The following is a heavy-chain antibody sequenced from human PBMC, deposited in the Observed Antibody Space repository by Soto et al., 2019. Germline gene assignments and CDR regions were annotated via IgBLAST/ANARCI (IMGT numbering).Heavy chain of an antibody. CDR1: GYTFTGYY. Sequence: ASVKVSCKASGYTFTGYYMHWVRQAPGQGLEWMGWINPNSGGTNYAQKFQGWVTMTRDTSISTAYMELSRLRSDDTAVYYCARSTMVRGVTPFYYYYYMDVWGKGTTVTVLL. D-gene: IGHD3-10*01. V-gene: IGHV1-2*04. CDR2: INPNSGGT. J-gene: IGHJ6*03. CDR3: ARSTMVRGVTPFYYYYYMDV.